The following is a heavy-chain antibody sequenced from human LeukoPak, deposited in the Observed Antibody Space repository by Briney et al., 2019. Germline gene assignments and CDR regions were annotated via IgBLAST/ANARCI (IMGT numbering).Heavy chain of an antibody. J-gene: IGHJ4*02. Sequence: GGSLRLSCAASEFTFSLYAMNWVRQAPGKGLEWISYINDVSADIHYADSVKGRFTISRDNAKNTLYLQMNSLRAEDTAVYYCARDTYQPGRIDSWGQGTLVIVSP. CDR1: EFTFSLYA. CDR2: INDVSADI. D-gene: IGHD1-14*01. CDR3: ARDTYQPGRIDS. V-gene: IGHV3-21*05.